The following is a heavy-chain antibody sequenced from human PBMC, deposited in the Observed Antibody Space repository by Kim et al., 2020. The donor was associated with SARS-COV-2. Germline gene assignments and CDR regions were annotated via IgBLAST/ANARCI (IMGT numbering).Heavy chain of an antibody. CDR3: AREQLLWFGELISQGDAFDI. Sequence: ASVKVSCKASGYTFTSYYMHWVRQAPGQGLEWMGIINPSGGSTSYAQKFQGRVTMTRDTSTSTVYMELSSLRSEDTAVYYCAREQLLWFGELISQGDAFDIWGQGTMVTVSS. CDR1: GYTFTSYY. J-gene: IGHJ3*02. V-gene: IGHV1-46*01. CDR2: INPSGGST. D-gene: IGHD3-10*01.